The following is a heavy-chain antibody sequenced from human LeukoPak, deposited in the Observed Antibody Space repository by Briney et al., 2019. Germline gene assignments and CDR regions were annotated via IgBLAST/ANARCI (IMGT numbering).Heavy chain of an antibody. CDR3: ASSQAYELDAFDI. V-gene: IGHV3-53*01. Sequence: GGSLRLSCAASGFTVSSNYMSWFRQAPGKGLEWVSVIYSGGSTYYADSVKGRFTISRDNSKNTLYLQMNSLRAEDTAVYYCASSQAYELDAFDIWGQGTMVTVSS. D-gene: IGHD5-12*01. CDR2: IYSGGST. J-gene: IGHJ3*02. CDR1: GFTVSSNY.